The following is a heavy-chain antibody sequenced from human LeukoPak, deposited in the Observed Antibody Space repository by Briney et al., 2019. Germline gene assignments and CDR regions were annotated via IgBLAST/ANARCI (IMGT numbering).Heavy chain of an antibody. Sequence: PGGSLRLSCTASGLIFSSHWMHWVRQAPGKGLAWVSAISGSGGSTYYADSVKGRFTISRDNSKNTLYLQMNSLRAEDTAVYYCWYYYDSSGYYSYFDYWGQGTLVTVSS. CDR3: WYYYDSSGYYSYFDY. CDR1: GLIFSSHW. V-gene: IGHV3-23*01. J-gene: IGHJ4*02. CDR2: ISGSGGST. D-gene: IGHD3-22*01.